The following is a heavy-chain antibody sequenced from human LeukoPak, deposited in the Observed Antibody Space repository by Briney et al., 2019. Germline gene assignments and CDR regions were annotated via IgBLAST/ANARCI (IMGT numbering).Heavy chain of an antibody. CDR1: GFTFNSYS. J-gene: IGHJ3*02. Sequence: GGSLILSCAASGFTFNSYSMNWVRQAPGKGLDWVSSISSGSSYIFYADSVKGRFTISRDNAKNSLYLQMNSLRAEDTAVYYCARQVGVDDAFDIWGQGTMVTISS. V-gene: IGHV3-21*01. D-gene: IGHD1-26*01. CDR2: ISSGSSYI. CDR3: ARQVGVDDAFDI.